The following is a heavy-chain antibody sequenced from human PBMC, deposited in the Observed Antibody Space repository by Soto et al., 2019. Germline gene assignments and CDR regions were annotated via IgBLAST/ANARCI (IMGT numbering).Heavy chain of an antibody. CDR3: VTGGMATLQVLLVGTYAFDI. J-gene: IGHJ3*02. CDR1: GFTFSSYA. CDR2: ISSNGGST. D-gene: IGHD3-10*01. Sequence: TGGSLRLSCSASGFTFSSYAMHWVRQAPGKGLEYVSAISSNGGSTYYADSVKGRFTISRDNSKNTLYLQMSSLRAEDTAVYYCVTGGMATLQVLLVGTYAFDIWGQGTMATVSS. V-gene: IGHV3-64D*06.